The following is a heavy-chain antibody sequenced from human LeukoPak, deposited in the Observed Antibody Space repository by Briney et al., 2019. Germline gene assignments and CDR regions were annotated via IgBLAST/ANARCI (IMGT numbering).Heavy chain of an antibody. Sequence: GGSLRLSCAASGFTFNSYSMNWVRQAPGKGLEWVSSISSSSSYIYYADSVKGRFTISRDNAKNSLYLQMNSLRAEDTAVYYCARAGDGYNLDYWGQGTLVTVSP. CDR2: ISSSSSYI. CDR1: GFTFNSYS. J-gene: IGHJ4*02. CDR3: ARAGDGYNLDY. V-gene: IGHV3-21*01. D-gene: IGHD5-24*01.